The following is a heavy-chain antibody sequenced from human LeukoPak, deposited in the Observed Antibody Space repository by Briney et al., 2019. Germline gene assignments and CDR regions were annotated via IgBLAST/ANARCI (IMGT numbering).Heavy chain of an antibody. CDR2: IYYSGST. V-gene: IGHV4-59*01. CDR3: SRGPYSYDSSGAFDI. D-gene: IGHD3-22*01. Sequence: SETLSLTCTVSGGSISSYYWSWLRQPPGQGLEWIGYIYYSGSTNYNPSLKSRVTISIDTSKNQFSLKLSSVTAADTAVYFCSRGPYSYDSSGAFDIWGQGTMVTVSS. J-gene: IGHJ3*02. CDR1: GGSISSYY.